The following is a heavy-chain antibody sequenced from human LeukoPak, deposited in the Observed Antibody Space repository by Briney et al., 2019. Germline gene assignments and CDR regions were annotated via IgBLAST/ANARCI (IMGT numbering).Heavy chain of an antibody. CDR2: IYTSGGT. V-gene: IGHV4-4*09. CDR1: GGSVDYYY. Sequence: PSETLSLTCSVSGGSVDYYYWCWIRQPPEKGLEWIGYIYTSGGTNYNPSLKSRVTISVDTSRNQFSLKLSSVTAADTAVYYCARLEGITATTMGAFDIWGQGTMVTVSS. D-gene: IGHD1-7*01. J-gene: IGHJ3*02. CDR3: ARLEGITATTMGAFDI.